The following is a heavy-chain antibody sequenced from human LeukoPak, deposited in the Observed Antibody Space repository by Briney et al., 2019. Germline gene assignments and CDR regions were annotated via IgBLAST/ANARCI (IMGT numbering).Heavy chain of an antibody. J-gene: IGHJ5*02. CDR1: GGSFSGYY. CDR2: INHSGST. Sequence: PSETLSLTCAVYGGSFSGYYWSWIRQPPGKGLEWIGEINHSGSTNYNPSLKSRATISVDTSKNQFSLKLSSVTAADTAVYYCARGLRNYPLKRDWFDPWGQGTLVTVSS. D-gene: IGHD1-14*01. V-gene: IGHV4-34*01. CDR3: ARGLRNYPLKRDWFDP.